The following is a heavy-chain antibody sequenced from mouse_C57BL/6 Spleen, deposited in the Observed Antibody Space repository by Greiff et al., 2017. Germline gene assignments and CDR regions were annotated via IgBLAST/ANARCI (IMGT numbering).Heavy chain of an antibody. CDR3: AKPWYDWYFDV. J-gene: IGHJ1*03. D-gene: IGHD2-1*01. CDR2: ISSGSSTI. CDR1: GFTFSDYG. V-gene: IGHV5-17*01. Sequence: DVHLVESGGGLVKPGGSLKLSCAASGFTFSDYGMHWVRQAPEKGLEWVAYISSGSSTIYYADTVKGRFTISRDNAKNTLFLQMTSLRSEDTAMYYCAKPWYDWYFDVWGTGTTVTVSS.